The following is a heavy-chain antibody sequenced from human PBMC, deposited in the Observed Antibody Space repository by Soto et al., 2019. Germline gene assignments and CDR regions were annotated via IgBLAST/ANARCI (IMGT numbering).Heavy chain of an antibody. CDR1: GFTFSSYA. J-gene: IGHJ4*02. D-gene: IGHD3-10*01. V-gene: IGHV3-23*01. CDR2: ISGSGGST. CDR3: AKGQGVRGVIYYFVS. Sequence: EVQLLESGGGLVQPGGSLRLSCAASGFTFSSYAMSWVRQAPGKGLEWVSAISGSGGSTYYADSVKGRFTISRDNSKNTLYLQMKGLRPEDTAVYYCAKGQGVRGVIYYFVSWAQGTLVTVSS.